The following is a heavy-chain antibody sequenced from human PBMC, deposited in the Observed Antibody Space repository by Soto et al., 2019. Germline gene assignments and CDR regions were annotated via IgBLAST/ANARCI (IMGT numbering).Heavy chain of an antibody. CDR1: GFTFSNAW. D-gene: IGHD2-15*01. Sequence: GGSLRLSCAASGFTFSNAWMSWVRQAPGKGLEWVGRIKSKTDGGTTDYAAPVKGRFTISRDDSKNTLYLQMNSLKTEDTAVYYCTTDPFHHPLDIVVVVAAFNWFDPWGQGTLVTVSS. CDR3: TTDPFHHPLDIVVVVAAFNWFDP. CDR2: IKSKTDGGTT. V-gene: IGHV3-15*01. J-gene: IGHJ5*02.